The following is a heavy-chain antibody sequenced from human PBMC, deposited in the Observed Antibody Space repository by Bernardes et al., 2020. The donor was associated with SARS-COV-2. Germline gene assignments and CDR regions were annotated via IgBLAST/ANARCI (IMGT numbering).Heavy chain of an antibody. CDR3: ARGQVDFTMVVVVFTGASFYLDP. D-gene: IGHD3-22*01. J-gene: IGHJ5*02. CDR1: GRSFRGSS. Sequence: SETLSRTCAVFGRSFRGSSWSWIRQSPGKGLEWIGELNERGAANYNPSLKSRVSISVDTSKNQLSLTLNFVTAADTAVYYCARGQVDFTMVVVVFTGASFYLDPWGQGTRVTVSS. V-gene: IGHV4-34*01. CDR2: LNERGAA.